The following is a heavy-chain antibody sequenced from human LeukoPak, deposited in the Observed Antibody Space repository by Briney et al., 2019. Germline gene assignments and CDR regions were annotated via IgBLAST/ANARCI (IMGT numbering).Heavy chain of an antibody. CDR1: GGSVSSGSYY. Sequence: SETLSLTCTVSGGSVSSGSYYWSWIRQPPGKGLEWIGYIYYCGSTNYNPSLKSRVTISVDTSKNQFSLKLSSVTAADTAVYYCARDRTYGDYVVESYYGMDVWGQGTTVTVSS. D-gene: IGHD4-17*01. CDR2: IYYCGST. J-gene: IGHJ6*02. V-gene: IGHV4-61*01. CDR3: ARDRTYGDYVVESYYGMDV.